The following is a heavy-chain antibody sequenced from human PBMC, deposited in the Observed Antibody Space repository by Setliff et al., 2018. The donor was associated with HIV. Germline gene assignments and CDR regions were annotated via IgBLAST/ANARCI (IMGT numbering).Heavy chain of an antibody. J-gene: IGHJ3*02. V-gene: IGHV1-2*06. CDR3: ARPRMFDSFDI. D-gene: IGHD3-10*02. CDR2: ISPQNGVA. Sequence: ASVKVSCKSGGYMMFGYKISWLRQAPGQGLEWIGRISPQNGVAEYAPKFLGRVTMTLDTSISTAFLEIPRVTSDDAAVYYCARPRMFDSFDIWGQGTMVTVSS. CDR1: GYMMFGYK.